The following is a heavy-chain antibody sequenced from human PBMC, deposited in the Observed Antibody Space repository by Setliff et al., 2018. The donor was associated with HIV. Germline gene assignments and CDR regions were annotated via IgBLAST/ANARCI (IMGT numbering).Heavy chain of an antibody. CDR1: GDSISGYY. D-gene: IGHD3-16*02. V-gene: IGHV4-4*07. CDR3: ARELKGPSLGSFYYYPMDV. CDR2: IYSSGST. Sequence: SETLSLTCNVSGDSISGYYWSWVRQLAAKGLEWIGRIYSSGSTIYNPTLKSRITMSAAPSKTQFSLNLNSVTAADTAIYYCARELKGPSLGSFYYYPMDVWGKGIPVTVSS. J-gene: IGHJ6*03.